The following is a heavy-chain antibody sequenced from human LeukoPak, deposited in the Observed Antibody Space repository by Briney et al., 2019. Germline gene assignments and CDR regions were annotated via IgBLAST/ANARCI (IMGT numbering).Heavy chain of an antibody. CDR2: ISYDGSSK. CDR1: GFTFSTYA. CDR3: AKSHGDYDEYDAFDI. Sequence: PGRSLRLSCAASGFTFSTYAMHWVRQAPGKGLEWVAVISYDGSSKYYADSVKGRFTISRDNSKNTLYLQMNSLRAEDTAVYYCAKSHGDYDEYDAFDIWGQGTMVTVSS. V-gene: IGHV3-30*04. D-gene: IGHD4-17*01. J-gene: IGHJ3*02.